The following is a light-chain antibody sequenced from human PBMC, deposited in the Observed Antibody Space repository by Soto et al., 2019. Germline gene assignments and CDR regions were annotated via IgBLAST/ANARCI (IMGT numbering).Light chain of an antibody. J-gene: IGKJ1*01. Sequence: DVQLPQAPSTLSSSVGDRVTITCRASQSIGNWLAWYQQKPGKAPNLLIYDASTLESGVPSRFSGSGSGTEFTLTINSLQPEDGATDYGQQSFTFPRTFGQGTKVDIK. CDR1: QSIGNW. CDR2: DAS. V-gene: IGKV1-5*01. CDR3: QQSFTFPRT.